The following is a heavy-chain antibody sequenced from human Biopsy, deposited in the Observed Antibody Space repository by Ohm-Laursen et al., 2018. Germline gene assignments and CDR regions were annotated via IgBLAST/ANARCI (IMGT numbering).Heavy chain of an antibody. CDR2: IYYSGTT. J-gene: IGHJ4*02. Sequence: GTLSLTCPVSGGSISSYYWNWIRQPPGKGLEWIGYIYYSGTTDYSPSLKSRVTISIDKSKNQFFLKLGSVTAEDTAVYYCARDDAVTVIRGLYYWGQGALVTVSS. CDR3: ARDDAVTVIRGLYY. CDR1: GGSISSYY. V-gene: IGHV4-59*01. D-gene: IGHD2-21*02.